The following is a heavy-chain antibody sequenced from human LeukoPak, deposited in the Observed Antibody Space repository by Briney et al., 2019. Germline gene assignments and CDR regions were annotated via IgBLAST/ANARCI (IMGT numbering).Heavy chain of an antibody. D-gene: IGHD6-19*01. CDR1: GFTFSNYA. CDR2: ISGSGDNT. V-gene: IGHV3-23*01. Sequence: PGGSLRLSCAGSGFTFSNYAMSWVRQAPGKGLEWVSSISGSGDNTYNAASVKGRFTISRDNSKNTLYLQINSLRAEDTALYYCAKLGPAGYSSAWADYWGQGTLVIVSS. CDR3: AKLGPAGYSSAWADY. J-gene: IGHJ4*02.